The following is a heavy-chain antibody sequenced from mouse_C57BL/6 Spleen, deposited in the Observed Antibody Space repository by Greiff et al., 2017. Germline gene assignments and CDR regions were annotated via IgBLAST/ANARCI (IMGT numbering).Heavy chain of an antibody. CDR2: ISSGSSTI. CDR1: GFTFSDYG. Sequence: EVQLQQSGGGLVKPGGSLKLSCAASGFTFSDYGMHWVRQAPEKGLEWVAYISSGSSTIYYADTVKGRFTISRDNAKNTLFLQMTSLRSEDTAMYYCARYGFDGGAMDYWGQGTSVTGSS. V-gene: IGHV5-17*01. D-gene: IGHD2-2*01. J-gene: IGHJ4*01. CDR3: ARYGFDGGAMDY.